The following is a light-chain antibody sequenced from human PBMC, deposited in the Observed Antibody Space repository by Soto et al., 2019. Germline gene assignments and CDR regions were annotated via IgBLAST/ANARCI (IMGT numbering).Light chain of an antibody. Sequence: VLRQSPGTQSLSPGERATLSCRASQSVSSNFLAWYQQKPGQAPRLIIFDASTRATGIPDRFTGSGSGTDCTLTISRLEPEDVAVYYCQFYGDPSKTFSQGTKVDIK. J-gene: IGKJ1*01. CDR1: QSVSSNF. CDR2: DAS. V-gene: IGKV3-20*01. CDR3: QFYGDPSKT.